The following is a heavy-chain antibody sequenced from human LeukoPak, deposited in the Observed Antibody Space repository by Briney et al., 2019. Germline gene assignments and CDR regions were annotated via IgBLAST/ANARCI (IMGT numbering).Heavy chain of an antibody. V-gene: IGHV4-39*01. CDR1: GVSIDRSSYY. CDR2: IYYSGNI. CDR3: ARVRGPDGWFAP. Sequence: PSETLSLTCIVSGVSIDRSSYYWGWIRQPPGKGLEWIGSIYYSGNIYYNSSLKSRIAISVDTTKNLLALNLSSVTAADTAVYYCARVRGPDGWFAPWGQGTLVTVSS. J-gene: IGHJ5*02.